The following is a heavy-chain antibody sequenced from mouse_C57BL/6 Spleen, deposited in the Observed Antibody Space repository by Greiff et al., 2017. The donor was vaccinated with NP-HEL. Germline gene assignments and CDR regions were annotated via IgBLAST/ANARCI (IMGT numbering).Heavy chain of an antibody. V-gene: IGHV1-9*01. Sequence: VQLQQSGAELMKPGASVKLSCKATGYTFTGSWIEWVKQMPGHGLEWIGEILPGSGSTDYTEKFKGKATFTADTSSNTAYMQLSSLTTEDSAIYYSERGAQASFAYWGKMPLVTVCA. CDR1: GYTFTGSW. CDR2: ILPGSGST. D-gene: IGHD3-2*02. CDR3: ERGAQASFAY. J-gene: IGHJ3*01.